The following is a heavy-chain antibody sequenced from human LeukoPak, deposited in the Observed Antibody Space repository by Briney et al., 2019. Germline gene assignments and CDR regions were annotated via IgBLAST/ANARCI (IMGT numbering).Heavy chain of an antibody. J-gene: IGHJ4*02. CDR1: GGSISSSSYY. Sequence: SETLSLTCTVSGGSISSSSYYWGWIRQPPGKGLEWIGSIYHSWSTYYNPSLKSRVTISVDTSKNQFSLKLSSVTAADTAVYYCARDGVNGDYWGQGTLVTVSS. CDR2: IYHSWST. V-gene: IGHV4-39*07. CDR3: ARDGVNGDY. D-gene: IGHD3-16*01.